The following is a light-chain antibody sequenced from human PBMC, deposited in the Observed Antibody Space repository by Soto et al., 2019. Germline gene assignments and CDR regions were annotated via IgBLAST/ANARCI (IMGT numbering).Light chain of an antibody. Sequence: VLSHSPVALSLSQAPRAQLSCSASQSVSSSYLAWYQQKPGQAPRLVIFGASNRATGIPDRFSASGSGTEFTLTISRLEPEDVAVYYCQDDASSPLTFGHGTKVDI. CDR3: QDDASSPLT. CDR1: QSVSSSY. V-gene: IGKV3-20*01. J-gene: IGKJ1*01. CDR2: GAS.